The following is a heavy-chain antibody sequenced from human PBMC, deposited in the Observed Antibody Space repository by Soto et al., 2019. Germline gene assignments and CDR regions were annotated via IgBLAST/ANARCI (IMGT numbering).Heavy chain of an antibody. CDR2: ISDGGGSK. D-gene: IGHD6-19*01. V-gene: IGHV3-23*01. Sequence: GGSLRLSCAASGFTFTSYAMSWVRQAPGKGLEWVAVISDGGGSKYYADSVKGRFTISRDNSKNTLYLQMNSLRAEDTAVYYCAKDTIAVAPTFDYWGQGTLVTVSS. J-gene: IGHJ4*02. CDR3: AKDTIAVAPTFDY. CDR1: GFTFTSYA.